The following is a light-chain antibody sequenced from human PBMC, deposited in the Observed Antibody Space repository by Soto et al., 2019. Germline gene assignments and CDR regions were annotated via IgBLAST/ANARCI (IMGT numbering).Light chain of an antibody. J-gene: IGLJ1*01. Sequence: QSVLTQPPSVSGSPGQSVAVSCTGTDDDVGAYDHVSWYQRSPDKAPRLLIFDVSKRPSGVPDRFSGSKSGNTASLTISGLQADDEAEYFCSSFAGTFSLYVFGGGTKVTVL. V-gene: IGLV2-11*01. CDR1: DDDVGAYDH. CDR3: SSFAGTFSLYV. CDR2: DVS.